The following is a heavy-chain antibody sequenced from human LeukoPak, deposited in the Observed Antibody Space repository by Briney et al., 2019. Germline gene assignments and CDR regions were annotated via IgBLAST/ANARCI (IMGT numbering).Heavy chain of an antibody. CDR2: IYYNGNT. CDR1: GGSIRSYY. V-gene: IGHV4-59*01. J-gene: IGHJ4*02. D-gene: IGHD1-26*01. Sequence: PSETLSLTCTVSGGSIRSYYWSWIRQPPGKGLEWIGYIYYNGNTNSNPSLKSRVTISLDTSKNLFSLSLSSATAADTAVYYCAGSRGSGSYFDSWGQGTLVTVSS. CDR3: AGSRGSGSYFDS.